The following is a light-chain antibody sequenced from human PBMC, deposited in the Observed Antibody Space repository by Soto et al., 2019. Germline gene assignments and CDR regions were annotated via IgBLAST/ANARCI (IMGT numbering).Light chain of an antibody. CDR1: DNIAPW. V-gene: IGKV1-5*03. J-gene: IGKJ1*01. CDR3: QHYNSFSRT. Sequence: DIQMTQSPSPLSASVGDRVAITCRASDNIAPWVAWYQQKPGKAPKLLIYKAANLADEVPSRFAGSGSGTDFTLTITRLQPDDFATYYCQHYNSFSRTFGQGTKVEV. CDR2: KAA.